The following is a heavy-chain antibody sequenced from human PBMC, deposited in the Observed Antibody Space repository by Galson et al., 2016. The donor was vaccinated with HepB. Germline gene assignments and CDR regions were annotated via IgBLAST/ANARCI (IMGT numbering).Heavy chain of an antibody. CDR1: GFTFSIHD. J-gene: IGHJ6*04. CDR3: VRGKSLLTMPWNYGLDV. V-gene: IGHV3-13*01. Sequence: SLRLSCAASGFTFSIHDMHWVRQVTGKGLEWVSAIETAGDTYYPDSVKGRYTISRENAKNSLYLQMNDLRAGDTADYYCVRGKSLLTMPWNYGLDVWGKGTAVTVSS. CDR2: IETAGDT. D-gene: IGHD1-1*01.